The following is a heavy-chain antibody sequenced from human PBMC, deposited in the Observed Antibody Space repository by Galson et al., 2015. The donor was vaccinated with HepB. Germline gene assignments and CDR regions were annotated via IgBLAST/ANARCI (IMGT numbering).Heavy chain of an antibody. J-gene: IGHJ4*02. Sequence: SLRLSCAASGFTFSSYGMHWVRQAPGKGLEWVALISYDGSNKYYADSVKGRFTISRDNSKNTLFLQMDSLIAEDTATYYCATVRYRSSSALGVHYRGQGTLVTVSS. CDR1: GFTFSSYG. CDR3: ATVRYRSSSALGVHY. CDR2: ISYDGSNK. D-gene: IGHD6-6*01. V-gene: IGHV3-30*03.